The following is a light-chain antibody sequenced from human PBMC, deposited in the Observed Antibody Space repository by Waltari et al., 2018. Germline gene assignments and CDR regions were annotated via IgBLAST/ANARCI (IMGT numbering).Light chain of an antibody. CDR2: ASS. Sequence: AIRMTQFPSSISASTGDIVTITCRASQGIYPYLAWYQQKPGKAPKLLIYASSTLLNGVPSRFSGSGSGADFTLTINSLESEDSATYYCQHYHNYPITYGGGTRVEI. CDR1: QGIYPY. J-gene: IGKJ4*01. V-gene: IGKV1-8*01. CDR3: QHYHNYPIT.